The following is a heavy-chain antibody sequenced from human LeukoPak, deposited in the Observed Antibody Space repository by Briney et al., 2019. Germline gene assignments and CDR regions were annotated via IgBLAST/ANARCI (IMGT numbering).Heavy chain of an antibody. J-gene: IGHJ4*02. Sequence: GGSLRLSCAASGFTFSSYSMNWVRQAPGEGLEWVSSISSSGSFIYYADSVKGRFTISRDNARNSLFLQMNSLKTEDTAVYYCTTRVRYCGGDCYPLDYWGQGTLVTVSS. CDR1: GFTFSSYS. CDR3: TTRVRYCGGDCYPLDY. D-gene: IGHD2-21*02. CDR2: ISSSGSFI. V-gene: IGHV3-21*03.